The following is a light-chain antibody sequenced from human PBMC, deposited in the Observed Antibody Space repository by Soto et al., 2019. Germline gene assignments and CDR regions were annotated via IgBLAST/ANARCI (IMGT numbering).Light chain of an antibody. CDR3: QQYNDWPSL. Sequence: EIVMTQSPATLSVSPGEGATLSCMASHTVSTTLACYQQKPCQAPRLLIYRTFTRATRIPVRFSGSGSGTEFTITISSLQSQDFAISYCQQYNDWPSLFGQGTKLEIK. CDR1: HTVSTT. CDR2: RTF. J-gene: IGKJ2*01. V-gene: IGKV3-15*01.